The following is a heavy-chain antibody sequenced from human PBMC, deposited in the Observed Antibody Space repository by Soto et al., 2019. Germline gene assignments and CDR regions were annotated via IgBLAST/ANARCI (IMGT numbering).Heavy chain of an antibody. CDR3: ARHKSVRYYYGSGSYYKSAFQH. Sequence: KTSETLSLTCTVSGGSISSSSYYWGWIRQPPGKGLEWIGSIYYSGSTYYNPSLKSRVTISVDTSKNQFSLKLNSVTAADTAVYYCARHKSVRYYYGSGSYYKSAFQHWGQGTLVTVSS. J-gene: IGHJ1*01. CDR2: IYYSGST. V-gene: IGHV4-39*01. D-gene: IGHD3-10*01. CDR1: GGSISSSSYY.